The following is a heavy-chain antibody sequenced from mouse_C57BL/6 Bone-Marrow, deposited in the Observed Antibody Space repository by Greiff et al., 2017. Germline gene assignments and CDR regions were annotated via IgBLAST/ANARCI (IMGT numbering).Heavy chain of an antibody. D-gene: IGHD1-2*01. V-gene: IGHV1-72*01. CDR2: IDPNSGGT. CDR1: GYTFTSYW. J-gene: IGHJ2*01. Sequence: VQLQQPGAELVKPGASVKLSCKASGYTFTSYWMHWVKQRPGRGLEWIGRIDPNSGGTKYNEKFKSKATLTVDKPSSTAYMQRSSLTSEAAAVYYGARGYGPYFDYWGQGNTLPVSS. CDR3: ARGYGPYFDY.